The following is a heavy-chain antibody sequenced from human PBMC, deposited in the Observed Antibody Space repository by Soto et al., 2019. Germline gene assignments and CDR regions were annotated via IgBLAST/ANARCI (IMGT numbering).Heavy chain of an antibody. CDR2: IFYGGST. CDR3: ARQPYDGSGTRFDY. D-gene: IGHD3-22*01. CDR1: GGSISGSTYY. Sequence: SETLSLTCTVPGGSISGSTYYWGWIRQPPGKGLEWIGSIFYGGSTYYNPSLKSRLTISVDRSKNHFSLNLYSVTAADTAVYYCARQPYDGSGTRFDYWGQGALVTVSS. J-gene: IGHJ4*02. V-gene: IGHV4-39*01.